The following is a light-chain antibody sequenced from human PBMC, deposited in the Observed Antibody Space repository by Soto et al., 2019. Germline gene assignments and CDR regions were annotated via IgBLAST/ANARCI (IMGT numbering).Light chain of an antibody. CDR2: GAS. J-gene: IGKJ3*01. CDR3: QHYGSPPPIT. CDR1: QSVSSSY. V-gene: IGKV3-20*01. Sequence: EIVLTQSPGTLSLSPGERATLSCRASQSVSSSYLAWYQQKPGQAPRLLIYGASSRATGIPDRLSGSGSGTDFTLTISRLEPEDFAVYYCQHYGSPPPITFGPGTKVDIK.